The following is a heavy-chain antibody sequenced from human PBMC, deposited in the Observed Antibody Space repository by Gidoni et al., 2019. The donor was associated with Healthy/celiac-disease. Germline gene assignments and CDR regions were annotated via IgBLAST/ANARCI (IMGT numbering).Heavy chain of an antibody. CDR3: ARAPSYRTPFDY. Sequence: QVQLVESGGGVVQPGRSLRLSCAASGFTFSSYAMHWVQAPGKGLEWVAVISYDGSNKYYADSVKGRFTISRDNSKNTLYLQMNSLRAEDTAVYYCARAPSYRTPFDYWGQGTLVTVSS. CDR2: ISYDGSNK. CDR1: GFTFSSYA. J-gene: IGHJ4*02. D-gene: IGHD1-26*01. V-gene: IGHV3-30*01.